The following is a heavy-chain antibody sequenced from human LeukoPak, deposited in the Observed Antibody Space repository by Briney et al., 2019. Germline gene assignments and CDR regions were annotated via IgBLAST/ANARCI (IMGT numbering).Heavy chain of an antibody. V-gene: IGHV1-2*02. CDR3: ARRVAQQPATGFDP. CDR2: INPNSGGT. J-gene: IGHJ5*02. Sequence: ASVKVSCKASGYTFTGYYMNWVRQAPGQGLEWMGWINPNSGGTNYAQKFQGRVTMTRDTSISTAYMELSRLRSDDTAVYYCARRVAQQPATGFDPWGQGTLVTVSS. CDR1: GYTFTGYY. D-gene: IGHD1-1*01.